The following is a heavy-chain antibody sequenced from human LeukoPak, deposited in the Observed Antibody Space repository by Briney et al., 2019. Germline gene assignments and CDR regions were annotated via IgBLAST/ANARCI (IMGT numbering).Heavy chain of an antibody. V-gene: IGHV3-30*04. Sequence: PGGSLRLSCAASGFTFSSYAMHWVRQAPGNGLEWVAVISYDGSNKYYADSVKGRFTISRDNSKNTLYLQMNSLRAEDTAVYYCARDSLWFGELSSGIDYWGQGTLVTVSS. CDR2: ISYDGSNK. J-gene: IGHJ4*02. D-gene: IGHD3-10*01. CDR3: ARDSLWFGELSSGIDY. CDR1: GFTFSSYA.